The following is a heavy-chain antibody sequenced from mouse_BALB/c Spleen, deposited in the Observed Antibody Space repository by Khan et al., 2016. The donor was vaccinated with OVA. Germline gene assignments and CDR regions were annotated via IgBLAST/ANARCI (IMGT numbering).Heavy chain of an antibody. CDR2: MNTYTGEP. CDR3: VRCHGGY. D-gene: IGHD6-1*01. CDR1: GYTFKDYV. Sequence: QIQLVQSGPELKKPGETVKISCKASGYTFKDYVMNWVKQSPGEGLKWMGWMNTYTGEPTYADDFKGRFALSLETSASTASLQISSLKNEDTATYFCVRCHGGYGGQGTTLTVSS. J-gene: IGHJ2*01. V-gene: IGHV9-3-1*01.